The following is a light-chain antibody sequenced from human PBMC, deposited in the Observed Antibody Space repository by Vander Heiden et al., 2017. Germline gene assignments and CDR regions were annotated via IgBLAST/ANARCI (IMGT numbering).Light chain of an antibody. CDR1: QSISSY. Sequence: DIKMNESPSSLSASVGDRVTITCRASQSISSYLNWYQQKPGKAPKLLIYAASSLQSGVPSRFSGSGSGTDFTLTISSLQPEDFATYYCQQSDSTPWTFGQGTQVEIK. CDR3: QQSDSTPWT. V-gene: IGKV1-39*01. CDR2: AAS. J-gene: IGKJ1*01.